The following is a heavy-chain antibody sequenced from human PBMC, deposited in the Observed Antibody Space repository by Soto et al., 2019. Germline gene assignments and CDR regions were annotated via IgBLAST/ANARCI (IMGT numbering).Heavy chain of an antibody. Sequence: QVQLQESGPGLVKPSETLSLTCTVSGGSLSGDYWSWTRQPPGKGLEWIGYIYYAGTTTYNPSLKSRVTISLDTSKTQCSLKPNAVTAADTVVYYCARLGGHYQALESWGQGTLVTVSS. CDR2: IYYAGTT. CDR3: ARLGGHYQALES. V-gene: IGHV4-59*08. CDR1: GGSLSGDY. D-gene: IGHD3-22*01. J-gene: IGHJ4*02.